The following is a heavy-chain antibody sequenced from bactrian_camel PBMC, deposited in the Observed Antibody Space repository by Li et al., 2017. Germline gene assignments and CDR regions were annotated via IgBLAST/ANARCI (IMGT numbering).Heavy chain of an antibody. CDR3: APGLCKLDSVPSYARGAEGY. V-gene: IGHV3S25*01. CDR2: IDRLGGST. J-gene: IGHJ6*01. D-gene: IGHD1*01. CDR1: GCTYSRDC. Sequence: QLVESGGGSAQAGGSLTLSCAASGCTYSRDCMGWFRQVPSKEREWVAAIDRLGGSTSYVDSVKGRFMLSQIRAKNTIYLQMNSLKPEDSGMYYCAPGLCKLDSVPSYARGAEGYWGLHTQVTVS.